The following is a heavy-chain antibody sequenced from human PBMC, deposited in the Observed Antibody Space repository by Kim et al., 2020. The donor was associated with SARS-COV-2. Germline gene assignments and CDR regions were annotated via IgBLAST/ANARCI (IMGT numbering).Heavy chain of an antibody. CDR1: GGSISSSSYY. V-gene: IGHV4-39*02. CDR2: IYYSGST. J-gene: IGHJ4*02. CDR3: ARERAGSSWYPPDY. D-gene: IGHD6-13*01. Sequence: SETLSLTCTVSGGSISSSSYYWGWIRQPQGKGLEWIGTIYYSGSTYYNPSLKSRVTISVDTSKSQFSLKLSSVTAADTAVYYCARERAGSSWYPPDYWGQGTRVTVSS.